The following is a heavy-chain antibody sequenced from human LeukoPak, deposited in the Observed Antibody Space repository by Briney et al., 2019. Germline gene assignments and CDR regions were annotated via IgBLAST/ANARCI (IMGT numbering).Heavy chain of an antibody. Sequence: PSQTLSLTCTVSGGSISSGSYYWSWIRRPAGKGLEWIGRIYTSGSTNYNPSLKSRVTISVDTSKNQFSLKLSSVTAADTAVYYCARQPVYYYYGMDVWGQGTTVTVSS. V-gene: IGHV4-61*02. CDR3: ARQPVYYYYGMDV. CDR2: IYTSGST. CDR1: GGSISSGSYY. D-gene: IGHD1-14*01. J-gene: IGHJ6*02.